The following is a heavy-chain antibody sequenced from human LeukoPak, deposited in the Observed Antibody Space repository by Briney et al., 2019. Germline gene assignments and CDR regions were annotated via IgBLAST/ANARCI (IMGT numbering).Heavy chain of an antibody. D-gene: IGHD6-6*01. V-gene: IGHV3-11*01. CDR2: ISSSGSTI. CDR1: GFTFSDYY. CDR3: ARDARPPLYRAARRGSYYGVDV. Sequence: GGSLRLSCAASGFTFSDYYMSWIRQAPGKGLEWVSYISSSGSTIYYADSVKGRFTISRDNAKNSLYLQMNSLRAEDTAVYYCARDARPPLYRAARRGSYYGVDVWGQGTTVTVSS. J-gene: IGHJ6*02.